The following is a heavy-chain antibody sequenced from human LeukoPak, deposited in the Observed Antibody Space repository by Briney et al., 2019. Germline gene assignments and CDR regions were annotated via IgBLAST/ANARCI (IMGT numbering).Heavy chain of an antibody. CDR2: ISPNSGGT. V-gene: IGHV1-2*06. Sequence: GASVKVSGKASGYTFTDYYIHWVRQAPGQGLEWMGRISPNSGGTSYAQKFQGRVTMTRDTSIATAYMELSSLRSDDTAVYYCARGPVGATNAFHIWGQGTLVTVSS. D-gene: IGHD1-26*01. J-gene: IGHJ3*02. CDR1: GYTFTDYY. CDR3: ARGPVGATNAFHI.